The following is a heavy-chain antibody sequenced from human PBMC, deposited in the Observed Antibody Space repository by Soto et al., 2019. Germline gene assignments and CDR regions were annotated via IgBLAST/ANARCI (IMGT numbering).Heavy chain of an antibody. J-gene: IGHJ5*02. V-gene: IGHV1-3*01. D-gene: IGHD3-22*01. Sequence: ASVKVSCKASGYTFTSYAMHWVRQAPGQRLEWMGWINAGNGNTKYSQKFQGRVTITRDTSASTAYMELSSLRSEDTAVYYCARENYYDSSGSPNWFDRWGQGTLVTVSS. CDR1: GYTFTSYA. CDR3: ARENYYDSSGSPNWFDR. CDR2: INAGNGNT.